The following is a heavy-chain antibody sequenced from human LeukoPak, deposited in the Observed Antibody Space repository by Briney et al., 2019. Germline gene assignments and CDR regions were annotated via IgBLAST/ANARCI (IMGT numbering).Heavy chain of an antibody. D-gene: IGHD3-3*01. CDR1: GYTFTSYD. V-gene: IGHV1-8*03. Sequence: ASVKVSCKASGYTFTSYDINWVRQATGQGLEWMGWMNPNSGNTGYAQKFQGRVTITRNTSISTAYVELSSLRSEDTAVYYCARVGYDFWSGYYTPLDYWGQGTLVTVSS. J-gene: IGHJ4*02. CDR3: ARVGYDFWSGYYTPLDY. CDR2: MNPNSGNT.